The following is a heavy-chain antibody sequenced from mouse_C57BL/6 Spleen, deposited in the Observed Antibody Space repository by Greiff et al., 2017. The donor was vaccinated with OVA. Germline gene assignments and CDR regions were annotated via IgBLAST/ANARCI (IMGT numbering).Heavy chain of an antibody. D-gene: IGHD2-3*01. CDR3: ARRSFYDYDDMDY. CDR1: GYTFTSYW. V-gene: IGHV1-64*01. J-gene: IGHJ4*01. Sequence: QVQLQQPGAELVKPGASVTLSCTASGYTFTSYWMHWVKQRPGQGLERIGMIHTNRGSTNYNEKFKSKATLTVDKSSSTAYMQLSSLTSEDSAVYYCARRSFYDYDDMDYWGQGTSVTVSS. CDR2: IHTNRGST.